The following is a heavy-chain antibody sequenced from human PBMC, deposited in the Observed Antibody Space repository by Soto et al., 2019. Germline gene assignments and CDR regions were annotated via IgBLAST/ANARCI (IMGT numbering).Heavy chain of an antibody. CDR1: GYSFTSYW. J-gene: IGHJ6*02. V-gene: IGHV5-51*01. Sequence: EVQLVQSGAEVKKPGGSLRISGRGFGYSFTSYWIGWLPQMPGKGLEWMGIIYPGDSDTRYSPSFQGQVTISADKSISTAYLQWSSLKASDTAMYYCARQSRNSGGMDVWGQGTTVTVSS. CDR3: ARQSRNSGGMDV. D-gene: IGHD6-13*01. CDR2: IYPGDSDT.